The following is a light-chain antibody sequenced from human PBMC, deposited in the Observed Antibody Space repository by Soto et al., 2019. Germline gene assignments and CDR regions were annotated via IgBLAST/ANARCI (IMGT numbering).Light chain of an antibody. CDR2: DDN. Sequence: QSVLTQPPSVSAAPGQKVTISCSGSSSNIGGNSVSWYQQLPGTAPKLLIYDDNKRPSGIPXXXXXXXXXXXXXLGITGFQTGDEADYYCGSWDSSLSAYVFGTGTKVTVL. CDR3: GSWDSSLSAYV. CDR1: SSNIGGNS. J-gene: IGLJ1*01. V-gene: IGLV1-51*01.